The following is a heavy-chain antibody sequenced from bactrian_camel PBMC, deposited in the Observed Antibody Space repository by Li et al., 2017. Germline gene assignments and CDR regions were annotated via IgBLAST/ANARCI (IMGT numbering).Heavy chain of an antibody. J-gene: IGHJ4*01. CDR3: SKAAEYGYIWLSPGAD. D-gene: IGHD6*01. Sequence: DVQLVESGGDSVQAGGSLRLSCATSGFTFSTYGMSWVRQAPGKGLEWVSAINAGVYRTYYADSVKGRFTISRDSAKNTVTLQLNSLTTEDTGMYYCSKAAEYGYIWLSPGADWGQGTQVTVS. CDR1: GFTFSTYG. CDR2: INAGVYRT. V-gene: IGHV3S40*01.